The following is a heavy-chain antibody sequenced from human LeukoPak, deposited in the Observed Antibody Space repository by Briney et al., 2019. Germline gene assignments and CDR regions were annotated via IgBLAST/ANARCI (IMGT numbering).Heavy chain of an antibody. Sequence: SVKVSCKASGGTFSSYAISWVRQAPGQGLEWMGRIIPILGIANYAQKFPGRVTITADKSTSTAYMELSSLRSEDTAVYYCASSGTVVTPGAFDIWGQGTMVTVSS. V-gene: IGHV1-69*04. CDR3: ASSGTVVTPGAFDI. CDR1: GGTFSSYA. CDR2: IIPILGIA. D-gene: IGHD4-23*01. J-gene: IGHJ3*02.